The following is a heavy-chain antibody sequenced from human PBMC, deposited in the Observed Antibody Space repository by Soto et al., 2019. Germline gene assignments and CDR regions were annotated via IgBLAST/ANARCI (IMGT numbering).Heavy chain of an antibody. J-gene: IGHJ3*02. D-gene: IGHD1-26*01. CDR3: SGLRRWVGATSDRAFDI. CDR2: ISGSGGST. CDR1: GFTFSSYA. Sequence: EAQLLESGGDLVQPGGSLRLSCAASGFTFSSYAMSWVRQAPGKGLECVSAISGSGGSTYYADSVKGRFTISRDNSKNTVILQMNSLRADETAVYYCSGLRRWVGATSDRAFDIWGQGTMVTVSS. V-gene: IGHV3-23*01.